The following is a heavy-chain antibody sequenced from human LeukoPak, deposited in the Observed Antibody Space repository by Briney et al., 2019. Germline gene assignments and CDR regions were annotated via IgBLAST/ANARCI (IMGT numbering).Heavy chain of an antibody. CDR2: MYNSGST. CDR3: AQGDGPWEGNWFDP. V-gene: IGHV4-61*02. Sequence: SQTLSLTCTVSGGSISSGDYYWSWIRQAAGKGLEWIGRMYNSGSTNYKPSLKSRVTISVDRSKNQFSLKLSSVTAADTAVYYCAQGDGPWEGNWFDPWGQGTLVTVSS. D-gene: IGHD1-26*01. J-gene: IGHJ5*02. CDR1: GGSISSGDYY.